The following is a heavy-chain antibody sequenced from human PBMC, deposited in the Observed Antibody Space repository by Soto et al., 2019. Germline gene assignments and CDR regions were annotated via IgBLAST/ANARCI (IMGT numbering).Heavy chain of an antibody. CDR1: GDSFSSYT. J-gene: IGHJ4*02. D-gene: IGHD5-12*01. CDR3: ASPSGLLGQYSALPEF. CDR2: IIPIFHST. Sequence: QVQLVQSGAEARKPGSSVKISCTVSGDSFSSYTLTWVRQAPGQGLEWMGGIIPIFHSTIYSQRFKGRVTFTADDSTNTAYLQLTNLRFDDTAIYYCASPSGLLGQYSALPEFWGQGTLVSVSS. V-gene: IGHV1-69*19.